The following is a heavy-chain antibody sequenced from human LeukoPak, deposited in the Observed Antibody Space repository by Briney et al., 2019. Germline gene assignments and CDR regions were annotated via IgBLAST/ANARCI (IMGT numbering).Heavy chain of an antibody. J-gene: IGHJ4*02. CDR1: GYSFSAGYY. CDR2: IYNSGST. CDR3: PRGVGYCSGCNCYSADPPFHY. V-gene: IGHV4-38-2*01. Sequence: SETLSLTCAASGYSFSAGYYWGWIRHPPRKGLESVGSIYNSGSTYYNSSLKSRVTISVDTSENQFSLKLTALTAADTAVYYCPRGVGYCSGCNCYSADPPFHYWGQGTLVNVSS. D-gene: IGHD2-15*01.